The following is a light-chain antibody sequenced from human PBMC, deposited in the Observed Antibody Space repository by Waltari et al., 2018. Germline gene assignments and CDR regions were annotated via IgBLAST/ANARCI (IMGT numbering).Light chain of an antibody. CDR3: QHHFRLPAT. Sequence: IMLTQSPGTLSLSPGERATLSCRASQRISGDLAWYQQKPGQAPRLLIYGASTRATGIPDRFSGSGSGTDFSLTISGLEPEDSAVYYCQHHFRLPATFGQGTKVEIK. CDR2: GAS. J-gene: IGKJ1*01. CDR1: QRISGD. V-gene: IGKV3-20*01.